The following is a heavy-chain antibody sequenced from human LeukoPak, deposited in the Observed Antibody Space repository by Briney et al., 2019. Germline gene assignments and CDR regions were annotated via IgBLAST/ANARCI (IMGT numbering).Heavy chain of an antibody. CDR3: ARAGGYSYGYWFDP. CDR1: GYTFTGYY. CDR2: INPNSGGT. J-gene: IGHJ5*02. D-gene: IGHD5-18*01. V-gene: IGHV1-2*02. Sequence: EASVKVSCKASGYTFTGYYMHWVRQAPGQGLEWMGWINPNSGGTNYAQRFQGRVTMTRDTSISTAYMELSRLRSDDTAVYYCARAGGYSYGYWFDPWGQGTLVTVSS.